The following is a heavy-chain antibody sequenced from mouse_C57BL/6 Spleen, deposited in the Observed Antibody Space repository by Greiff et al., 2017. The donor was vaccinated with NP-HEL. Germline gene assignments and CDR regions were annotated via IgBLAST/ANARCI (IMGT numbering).Heavy chain of an antibody. CDR2: IYPGDGAT. CDR1: GYAFSSYW. V-gene: IGHV1-80*01. CDR3: ARGELLRPFDY. J-gene: IGHJ2*01. D-gene: IGHD1-2*01. Sequence: VQLQQSGAELVKPGASVKISCKASGYAFSSYWMNWVKQRPGKGLEWIGQIYPGDGATNYNGKFKGKATLTADKSSSTAYMQLSSLTSEDSAVYFCARGELLRPFDYWGQGTTLTVSS.